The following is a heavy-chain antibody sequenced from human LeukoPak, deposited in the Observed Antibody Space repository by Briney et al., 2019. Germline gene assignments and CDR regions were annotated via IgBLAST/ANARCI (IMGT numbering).Heavy chain of an antibody. J-gene: IGHJ4*02. D-gene: IGHD3-3*01. Sequence: SETLSLTCTVSGGSISSYYWSWIRQPPGKGLEWIGCIYYSGSTNYNPSLKSRVTISLDTSKNHFSLKLTSVTAADTAVYYCARGDFWSGFDYWGQGTLVTVSS. CDR1: GGSISSYY. V-gene: IGHV4-59*01. CDR2: IYYSGST. CDR3: ARGDFWSGFDY.